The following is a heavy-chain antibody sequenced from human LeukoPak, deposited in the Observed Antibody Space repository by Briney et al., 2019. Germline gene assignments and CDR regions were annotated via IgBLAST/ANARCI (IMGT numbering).Heavy chain of an antibody. D-gene: IGHD1-26*01. CDR1: AGSISSSNW. V-gene: IGHV4-4*02. Sequence: SSETLSLTCAVSAGSISSSNWWSWVRQSPVKGLEWIGEIYLYGTTNYNPFLKSRVTMSVDRSKNQFSLKLSSVTAADTAVYYCARQKWEQQGRDYYFYGLDVWGPGTTVIVSS. CDR3: ARQKWEQQGRDYYFYGLDV. CDR2: IYLYGTT. J-gene: IGHJ6*02.